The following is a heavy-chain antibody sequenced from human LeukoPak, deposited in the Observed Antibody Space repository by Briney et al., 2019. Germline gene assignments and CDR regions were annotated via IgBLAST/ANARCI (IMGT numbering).Heavy chain of an antibody. CDR3: AKDRVVPAARRVDYFDY. J-gene: IGHJ4*02. CDR1: GGSISSYY. V-gene: IGHV4-59*01. CDR2: IYYSGST. D-gene: IGHD2-2*01. Sequence: SETLSLTCTVSGGSISSYYWSWIRQPPGKGLEWIGYIYYSGSTNYNPSLKSRVTISVDTSKSQFSLKLSSVTAADTAVYYCAKDRVVPAARRVDYFDYWGQGTLVTVSS.